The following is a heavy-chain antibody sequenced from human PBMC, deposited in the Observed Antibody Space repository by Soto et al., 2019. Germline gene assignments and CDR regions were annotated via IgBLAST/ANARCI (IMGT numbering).Heavy chain of an antibody. Sequence: GASVKVSCKGFWGTFSRYSISWVGQAPGQGVEGVGGIIPIFGTANYAQKFQGRVTITADESTSTAYMELSSLRSEDTAVYYCARERITIFGVAGGYYYYGMDVWGQGTTVTVSS. CDR2: IIPIFGTA. CDR1: WGTFSRYS. D-gene: IGHD3-3*01. V-gene: IGHV1-69*13. J-gene: IGHJ6*02. CDR3: ARERITIFGVAGGYYYYGMDV.